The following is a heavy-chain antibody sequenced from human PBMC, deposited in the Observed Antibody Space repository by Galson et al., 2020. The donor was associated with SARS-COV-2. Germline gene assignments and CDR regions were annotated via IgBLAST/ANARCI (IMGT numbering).Heavy chain of an antibody. Sequence: ASVKVSCKASGYTFTSYGISWVRQAPGQGLEWMGWISAYNGNTNYAQNFQGRVTMTTDTSTSTAYMELRSLRSDDTAVYYCARDQVTTVTTGYYYYYGMDVWGQGTLVTVSS. CDR3: ARDQVTTVTTGYYYYYGMDV. V-gene: IGHV1-18*04. D-gene: IGHD4-17*01. J-gene: IGHJ6*02. CDR2: ISAYNGNT. CDR1: GYTFTSYG.